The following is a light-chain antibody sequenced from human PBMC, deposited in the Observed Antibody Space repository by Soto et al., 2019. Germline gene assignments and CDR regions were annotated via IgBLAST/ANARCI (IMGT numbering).Light chain of an antibody. Sequence: DIQMTQSPSTLSASVGDRVTITCRASQSITSWLAWYQQKPGKAPKLLIYKASSLESGVPSRFGGSGSGTEFTLTISSLQPDDFATYYCQQYSNYWTLGQGTKVEVK. J-gene: IGKJ1*01. CDR1: QSITSW. CDR2: KAS. V-gene: IGKV1-5*03. CDR3: QQYSNYWT.